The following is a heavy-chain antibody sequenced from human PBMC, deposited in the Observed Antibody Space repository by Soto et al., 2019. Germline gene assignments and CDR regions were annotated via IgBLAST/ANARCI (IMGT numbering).Heavy chain of an antibody. Sequence: GGSLRLSCAASGFTFSNAWMSWVRQAPGKGLEWVGRIKSKTDGGTTDYAAPVKGRFTISRDDSKNTLYLQMNSLKTEDTAVYYCTTGEQQLEGWAYYYYYYMDVWGKGTTVTVSS. CDR1: GFTFSNAW. CDR2: IKSKTDGGTT. J-gene: IGHJ6*03. CDR3: TTGEQQLEGWAYYYYYYMDV. D-gene: IGHD6-13*01. V-gene: IGHV3-15*01.